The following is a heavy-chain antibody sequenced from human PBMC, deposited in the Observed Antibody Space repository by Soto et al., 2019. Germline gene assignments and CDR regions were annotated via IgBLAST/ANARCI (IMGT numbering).Heavy chain of an antibody. CDR2: ISGSHSSA. CDR1: GFSFSTYA. D-gene: IGHD6-13*01. J-gene: IGHJ4*02. CDR3: AKEIAARGIPLFDY. Sequence: PGGSLRLSCEASGFSFSTYAMNWVRQAPGEGLEWVAVISGSHSSANYADSVKGRFVISRDNSKRTVYLQMNSLRAEDTAIYYCAKEIAARGIPLFDYWGPGTPVTV. V-gene: IGHV3-23*01.